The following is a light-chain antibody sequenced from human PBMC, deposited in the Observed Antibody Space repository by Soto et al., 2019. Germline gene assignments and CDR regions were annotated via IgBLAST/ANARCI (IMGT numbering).Light chain of an antibody. CDR2: GAS. CDR1: QSVSSSY. Sequence: EIVLTQSPGTLSLSPGERATLSCRASQSVSSSYLAWYQQKPGQAPRLLIYGASSRATGIPDRFSGSGSGTEFTLTISSLQSEDFAVYYCQQYNNWLFGPGTKVDIK. V-gene: IGKV3-20*01. CDR3: QQYNNWL. J-gene: IGKJ3*01.